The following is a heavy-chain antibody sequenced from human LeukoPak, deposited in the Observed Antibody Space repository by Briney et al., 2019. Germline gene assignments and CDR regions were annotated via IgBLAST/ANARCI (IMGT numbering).Heavy chain of an antibody. CDR3: AKSRGSGSYFVSDWFDP. CDR2: IYYSGST. D-gene: IGHD1-26*01. V-gene: IGHV4-39*07. J-gene: IGHJ5*02. Sequence: PSETLSLTCTVSGGSINTYYWGWIRQPPGKGLEWIGSIYYSGSTYYNPSLKSRVTISVDTSKNQFSLKLSSVTAADTAVYYCAKSRGSGSYFVSDWFDPWGQGTLVTVSS. CDR1: GGSINTYY.